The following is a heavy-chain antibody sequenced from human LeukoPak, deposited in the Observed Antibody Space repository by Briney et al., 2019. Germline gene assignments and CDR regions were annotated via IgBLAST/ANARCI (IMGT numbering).Heavy chain of an antibody. D-gene: IGHD3-10*01. V-gene: IGHV4-4*07. CDR3: ARLGGSGSYYLFAFDP. Sequence: PSETLSLTCTVSGGSISSYYWSWIRQPAGKGLEWIGRIYTSGSTNYNPSLKSRVTMSVDTSKNQFSLKLSSVTAADTAVYYCARLGGSGSYYLFAFDPWGQGTLVTVSS. CDR2: IYTSGST. CDR1: GGSISSYY. J-gene: IGHJ5*02.